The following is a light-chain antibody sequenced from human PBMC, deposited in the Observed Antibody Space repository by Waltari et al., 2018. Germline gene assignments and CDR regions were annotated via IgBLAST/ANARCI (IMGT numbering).Light chain of an antibody. CDR1: QSISTY. J-gene: IGKJ1*01. CDR2: AAS. Sequence: DIKMTQSPSSLSASVGDRVTITCRASQSISTYLHWYQQKSGKAPQLVIYAASSVQSGVPSRFSGSGSGTDFTLTISSLQPEDFATYYCQQSYSFPRTFGQGTKVEIK. V-gene: IGKV1-39*01. CDR3: QQSYSFPRT.